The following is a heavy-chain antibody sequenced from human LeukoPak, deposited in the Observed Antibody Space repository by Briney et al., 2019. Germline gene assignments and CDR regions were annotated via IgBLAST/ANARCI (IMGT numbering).Heavy chain of an antibody. J-gene: IGHJ6*02. CDR3: ARETRLRYYYYGMDV. CDR1: GFTFSSYE. V-gene: IGHV3-48*03. D-gene: IGHD2-21*02. CDR2: ISSSGSTI. Sequence: GGSLRLSCAASGFTFSSYEMNWVRQAPGKGLEWVSYISSSGSTIYYADSVKGRFTISRDNAKNSLCLQMNSLRAEDTAVYYCARETRLRYYYYGMDVWGQGTTVTVSS.